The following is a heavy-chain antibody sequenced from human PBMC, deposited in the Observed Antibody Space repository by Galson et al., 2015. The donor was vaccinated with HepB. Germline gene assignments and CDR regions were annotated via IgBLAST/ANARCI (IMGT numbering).Heavy chain of an antibody. V-gene: IGHV3-33*01. J-gene: IGHJ5*02. CDR2: IWYDGSNK. CDR1: GFTFSSYG. Sequence: SLRLSCAASGFTFSSYGMHWVRQAPGKGLEWVAGIWYDGSNKHYADSVKGRFTISRDNSKSTLYLQVNSLRAEDTALYYCTRHPTTFYDFWSGYSDNWFDPWGQGTLVIVSS. CDR3: TRHPTTFYDFWSGYSDNWFDP. D-gene: IGHD3-3*01.